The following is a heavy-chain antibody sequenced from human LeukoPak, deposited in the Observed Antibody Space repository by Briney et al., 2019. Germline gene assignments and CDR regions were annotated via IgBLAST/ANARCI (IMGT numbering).Heavy chain of an antibody. CDR1: GFTISSYW. CDR3: AGADNGPEK. Sequence: WGSLRLSCATTGFTISSYWMNWVRQAPGQGLELVAIVKTDGSEKHYVDSVRGRFTVSRDNAKNSLYLQMSSLRVENTAVYYCAGADNGPEKWGQGTLVTVSS. D-gene: IGHD1-1*01. CDR2: VKTDGSEK. J-gene: IGHJ4*02. V-gene: IGHV3-7*01.